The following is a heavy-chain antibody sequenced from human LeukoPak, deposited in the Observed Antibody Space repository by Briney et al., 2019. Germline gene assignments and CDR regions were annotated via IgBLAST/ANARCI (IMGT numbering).Heavy chain of an antibody. CDR3: AKAGIAAAIYYYYYMDV. D-gene: IGHD6-13*01. V-gene: IGHV3-30*18. CDR2: ISYDGSNK. CDR1: GFTFSSYG. Sequence: GGSLRLSCAASGFTFSSYGMHWVRQAPGKGLEWVAVISYDGSNKYYADSVKGRFTISRDNSKNTLYLQMNSLRAEDTAVYYCAKAGIAAAIYYYYYMDVWGKGTTVTVSS. J-gene: IGHJ6*03.